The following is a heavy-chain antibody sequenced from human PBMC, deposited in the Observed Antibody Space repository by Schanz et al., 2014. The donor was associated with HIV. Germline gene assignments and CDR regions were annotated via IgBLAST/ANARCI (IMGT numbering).Heavy chain of an antibody. J-gene: IGHJ6*02. V-gene: IGHV1-69*01. CDR1: GGTFSSFA. CDR3: AKAKSPWTFYYYGMDV. CDR2: LIPSFRLR. Sequence: QVQLVQSGAEVKKPGSSVKVSCKASGGTFSSFAISWVRQAPGQGLEWMGGLIPSFRLRTYAQKLQGRVTIDADESASTAYMELNSLRSDDTALYYCAKAKSPWTFYYYGMDVWGQGTTVTVSS.